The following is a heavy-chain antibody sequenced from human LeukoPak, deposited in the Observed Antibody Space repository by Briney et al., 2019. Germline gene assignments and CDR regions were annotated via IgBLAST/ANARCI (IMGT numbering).Heavy chain of an antibody. J-gene: IGHJ1*01. CDR2: INPNSGGT. D-gene: IGHD3-22*01. CDR3: ARGSYDSSDYEYFQR. V-gene: IGHV1-2*02. CDR1: GYTFTSYY. Sequence: ASVKVSCKASGYTFTSYYIHWVRQAPGQGLEWMGWINPNSGGTNYAQNFQGRVTMTRDTSIITAYMELSSLRSDDTAVYFCARGSYDSSDYEYFQRWGQGTLVTVSS.